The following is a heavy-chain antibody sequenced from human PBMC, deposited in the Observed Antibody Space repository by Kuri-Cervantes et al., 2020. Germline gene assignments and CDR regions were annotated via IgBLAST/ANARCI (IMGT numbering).Heavy chain of an antibody. CDR2: IYYSGST. D-gene: IGHD3-3*01. V-gene: IGHV4-39*01. CDR3: ARHATDMTIFGVVITPYGMDV. J-gene: IGHJ6*02. CDR1: GGSISSSSYY. Sequence: SETLSLTCTVSGGSISSSSYYWGWIRQPPGKGLEWIGSIYYSGSTYYNPSLKSRVTISVDTSKNQFSLKLSSVTAADTAVYYCARHATDMTIFGVVITPYGMDVWGQGITVTVSS.